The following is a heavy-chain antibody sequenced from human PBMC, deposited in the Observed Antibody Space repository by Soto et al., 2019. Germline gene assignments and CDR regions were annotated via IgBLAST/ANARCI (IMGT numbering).Heavy chain of an antibody. D-gene: IGHD4-4*01. CDR1: GGTFSSYA. J-gene: IGHJ6*02. CDR3: ARNFRRATVTPTLRYYYGMDV. V-gene: IGHV1-69*13. CDR2: IIPIFGTA. Sequence: ASVKVSCKASGGTFSSYAISWVRQAPGQGLEWMGGIIPIFGTANYAQKFQGRVTITADESTSTAYMELSSLRSEDTAVYYCARNFRRATVTPTLRYYYGMDVWGQGTTVTVSS.